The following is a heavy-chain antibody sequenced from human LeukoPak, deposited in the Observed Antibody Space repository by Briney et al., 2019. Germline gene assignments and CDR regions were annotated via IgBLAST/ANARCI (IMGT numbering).Heavy chain of an antibody. J-gene: IGHJ4*02. Sequence: PSETLSLTCTVSGGSISSSSYYWGWIRQPPGKGLEWIGSIYYSGSTYYNPSLKSRVTISVDTSKNQFSLKLSSVTAADTAVYYCARAYYDFWSGYLGAFFDYWGQGTLVTVSS. V-gene: IGHV4-39*07. CDR2: IYYSGST. CDR3: ARAYYDFWSGYLGAFFDY. CDR1: GGSISSSSYY. D-gene: IGHD3-3*01.